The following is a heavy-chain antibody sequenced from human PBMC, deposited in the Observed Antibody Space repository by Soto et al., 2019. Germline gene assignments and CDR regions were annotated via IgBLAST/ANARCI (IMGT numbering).Heavy chain of an antibody. CDR3: ARDNVVLMVYAPSYYYYGMDV. V-gene: IGHV3-48*01. CDR1: GFTFSSYS. J-gene: IGHJ6*02. CDR2: ISSSSSTI. Sequence: EVQLVESGGGLVQPGGSLRLSCAASGFTFSSYSMNWVRQAPGKGLEWVSYISSSSSTIYYADSVKGRFTISRDNSKNTLYLQMNSLRAEDTAVYYCARDNVVLMVYAPSYYYYGMDVWGQGTTVTVSS. D-gene: IGHD2-8*01.